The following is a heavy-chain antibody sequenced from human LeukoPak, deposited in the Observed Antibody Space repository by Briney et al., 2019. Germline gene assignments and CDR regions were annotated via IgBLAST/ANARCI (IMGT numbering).Heavy chain of an antibody. V-gene: IGHV3-21*01. CDR3: ARDKAYGAGGMDV. J-gene: IGHJ6*04. CDR1: GFTFSSYS. Sequence: GGSLRLSCAASGFTFSSYSMNWVRQAPGKGLEWVSSISSSSSYLYYADSVKGRFTISRDNAKNSLYLQMNSLRAEDTAVYYCARDKAYGAGGMDVWGKGTTVTVSS. CDR2: ISSSSSYL. D-gene: IGHD4-17*01.